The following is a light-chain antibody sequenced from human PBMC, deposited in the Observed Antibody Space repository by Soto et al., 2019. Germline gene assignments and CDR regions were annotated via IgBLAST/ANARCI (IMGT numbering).Light chain of an antibody. CDR2: DVS. CDR3: SSYTSRSTLGV. Sequence: QSALTQPASVSGSPGQSITISCTGTNSDIGGYNYVSWYQQHPGKAPKLMIYDVSNRPSGVSYRFSGSKSGNTASLTTSGLQAEDEADDYCSSYTSRSTLGVFGGGTKLTVL. V-gene: IGLV2-14*03. J-gene: IGLJ2*01. CDR1: NSDIGGYNY.